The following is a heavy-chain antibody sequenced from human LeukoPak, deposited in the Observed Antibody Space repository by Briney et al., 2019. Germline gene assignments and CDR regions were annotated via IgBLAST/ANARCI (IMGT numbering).Heavy chain of an antibody. V-gene: IGHV1-18*01. CDR1: GYSFTRYG. Sequence: VASVRVSCKASGYSFTRYGISWVRQAPGQGLEWMGWISGSNGNTKYAQKFQGRVTMTTDTSTGTAYMDLRNLRFDDTAVYFCARSGRGTYYYFDLWGQGTLVTVSS. J-gene: IGHJ4*01. CDR3: ARSGRGTYYYFDL. D-gene: IGHD1-26*01. CDR2: ISGSNGNT.